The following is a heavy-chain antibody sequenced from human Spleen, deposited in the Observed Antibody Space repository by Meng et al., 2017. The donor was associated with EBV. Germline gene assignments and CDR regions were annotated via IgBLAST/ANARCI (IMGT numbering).Heavy chain of an antibody. CDR1: GGPITNSYW. CDR2: IYHTGST. J-gene: IGHJ5*02. Sequence: QVQLQESGPGLVKPSGTLSLTCAVSGGPITNSYWWNWVRQSPGKGLEWIGEIYHTGSTNYNPSLKSRVSISVDKSKNQFSLTLTSVTAADTAVYFCARGDRVAAVPAAINNWFDPWGQGTLVTVSS. V-gene: IGHV4-4*02. D-gene: IGHD2-2*01. CDR3: ARGDRVAAVPAAINNWFDP.